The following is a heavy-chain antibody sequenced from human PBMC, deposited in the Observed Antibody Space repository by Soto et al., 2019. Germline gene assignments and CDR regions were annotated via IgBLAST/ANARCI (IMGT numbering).Heavy chain of an antibody. CDR1: GFIFNKYW. Sequence: PGGSLRLSCAASGFIFNKYWMHWVRQAPGKGLVWVARINGDGTTTYVDSVKGRFTISRDNAKNMVYLQMNSLRAEDTAMYYCGRGSGPRGRPYWGQGISVTVSS. J-gene: IGHJ4*02. CDR2: INGDGTT. D-gene: IGHD6-25*01. V-gene: IGHV3-74*01. CDR3: GRGSGPRGRPY.